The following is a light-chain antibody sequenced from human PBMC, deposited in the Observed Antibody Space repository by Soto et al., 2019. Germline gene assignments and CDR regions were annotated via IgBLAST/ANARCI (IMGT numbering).Light chain of an antibody. CDR1: SSNIGNNY. J-gene: IGLJ2*01. V-gene: IGLV1-47*01. CDR2: RNN. Sequence: QSVLTQPPSASGTPGQRVTISCSGTSSNIGNNYVCWYQHLPGTAPKLLIYRNNQRPSGVPDRFSGSKSGTSASLAISGRRSDDEADYYCAAWDDSLSGVVFGGGTKVTVL. CDR3: AAWDDSLSGVV.